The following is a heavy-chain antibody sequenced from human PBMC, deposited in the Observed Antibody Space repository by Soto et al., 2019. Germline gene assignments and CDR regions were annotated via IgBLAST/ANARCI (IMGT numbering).Heavy chain of an antibody. CDR2: INHSGST. Sequence: SETLSLTCAVCGESFSGYYWTWIRQPPGKGLEWIGEINHSGSTNYNPSLKSRVTMSVDTSKNQFSLKLSSLTAADTAVYYCARGFDYYGSGSPLGMDVWGQGNTVTVSS. V-gene: IGHV4-34*01. CDR1: GESFSGYY. D-gene: IGHD3-10*01. J-gene: IGHJ6*02. CDR3: ARGFDYYGSGSPLGMDV.